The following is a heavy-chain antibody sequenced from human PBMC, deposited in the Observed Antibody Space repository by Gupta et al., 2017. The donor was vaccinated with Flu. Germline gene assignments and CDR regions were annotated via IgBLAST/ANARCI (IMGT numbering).Heavy chain of an antibody. CDR1: GFTFRSSA. J-gene: IGHJ3*02. CDR3: AKDLDRADTLGGSPSAPDI. V-gene: IGHV3-23*01. Sequence: EVQLLEYGGGLVQPGGSLRLSCAASGFTFRSSAMSWVRQAPGKGLEWVSAISGSGGSTYYADSVKGRFTISRDKSKNTLYLQMNSLRAEDTAVYYCAKDLDRADTLGGSPSAPDIWGQGTMVTGSS. CDR2: ISGSGGST. D-gene: IGHD2-15*01.